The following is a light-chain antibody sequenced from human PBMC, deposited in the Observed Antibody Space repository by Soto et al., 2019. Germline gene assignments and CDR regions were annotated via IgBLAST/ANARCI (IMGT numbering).Light chain of an antibody. Sequence: EIVLTQSPGTLSLSPGERATLSCRASQSVGNNYLAWYQQRPGQAPRLLIYNTSKRATGISDRFSGSGSGTDFTLIISRLEPEDFAVFYCHQYAYSPQTFGQGTRLEI. V-gene: IGKV3-20*01. J-gene: IGKJ5*01. CDR1: QSVGNNY. CDR3: HQYAYSPQT. CDR2: NTS.